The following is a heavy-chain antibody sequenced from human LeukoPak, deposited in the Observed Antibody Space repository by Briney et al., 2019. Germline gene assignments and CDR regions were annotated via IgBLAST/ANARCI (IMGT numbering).Heavy chain of an antibody. V-gene: IGHV4-59*11. CDR3: ARVEFSSSPNFDY. D-gene: IGHD6-6*01. CDR1: GGSISSHY. CDR2: IYYSGST. J-gene: IGHJ4*02. Sequence: PSGTLSLTCTVSGGSISSHYWSWIRQPPGKGLEWIGYIYYSGSTNYNPSLKSRVTMSVDTSKNQFSLKLSSVTAADTAVYYCARVEFSSSPNFDYWGQGTLVTVSS.